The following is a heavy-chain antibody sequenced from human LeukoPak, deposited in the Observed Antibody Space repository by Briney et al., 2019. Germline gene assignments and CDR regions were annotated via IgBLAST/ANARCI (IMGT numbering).Heavy chain of an antibody. CDR2: FDPEDGET. CDR3: ATVRYDYVWGSYPFDY. J-gene: IGHJ4*02. V-gene: IGHV1-24*01. Sequence: ASVKVSCKVSGYTLTELSMHWVRHAAGKGLAWMGGFDPEDGETIYAQKFQGRVTRIEDTSTDTAYMELSSLRSEDTAVYYCATVRYDYVWGSYPFDYWGQGTLVSVSS. D-gene: IGHD3-16*02. CDR1: GYTLTELS.